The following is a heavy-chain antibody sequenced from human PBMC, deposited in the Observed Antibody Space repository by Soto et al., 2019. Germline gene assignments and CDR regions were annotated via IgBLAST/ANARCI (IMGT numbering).Heavy chain of an antibody. CDR1: GGTFSSYA. CDR2: IIPIFGTA. J-gene: IGHJ4*02. V-gene: IGHV1-69*01. D-gene: IGHD4-17*01. CDR3: ARRERTHYGDYLFDY. Sequence: QVQLVQSGAEVKKPGSSVKVSCKASGGTFSSYAISWVRQATGQGLEWMGGIIPIFGTANYAQKFQNRFTITADESTSTAYMELSSLRSEDTAVYYCARRERTHYGDYLFDYWGQGTLVTVSS.